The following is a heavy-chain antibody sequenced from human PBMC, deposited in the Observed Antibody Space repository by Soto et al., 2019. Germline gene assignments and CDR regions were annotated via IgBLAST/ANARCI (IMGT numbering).Heavy chain of an antibody. V-gene: IGHV3-30*01. D-gene: IGHD1-1*01. CDR2: TSNDGINT. CDR3: ARGNLVV. J-gene: IGHJ6*02. Sequence: QVQLVESGGGVVQPGRSLRLSCAASGFTLSKFVIHWVRQASGKGLDCLAVTSNDGINTYYAASVKVRFTISRDNSMNMVYLQRNSLRDQHTALDYCARGNLVVWGQGTTGIVSS. CDR1: GFTLSKFV.